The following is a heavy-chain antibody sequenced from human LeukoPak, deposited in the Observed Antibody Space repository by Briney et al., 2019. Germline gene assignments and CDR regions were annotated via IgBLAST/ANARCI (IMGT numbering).Heavy chain of an antibody. CDR1: ACSISSSNYY. D-gene: IGHD1-1*01. CDR3: AGLKGNWNPHPGWYFDL. V-gene: IGHV4-39*01. J-gene: IGHJ2*01. CDR2: IYSGGSS. Sequence: PSETLSLTCIVSACSISSSNYYWGWLRPPPGKGLEWIVSIYSGGSSFYNSSVESLVTISVDTSKNQNSLKMSPVTAAATAFYFCAGLKGNWNPHPGWYFDLWGRGTLVTVSS.